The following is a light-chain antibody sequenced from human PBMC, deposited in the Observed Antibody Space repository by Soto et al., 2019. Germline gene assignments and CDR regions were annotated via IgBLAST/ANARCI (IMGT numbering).Light chain of an antibody. CDR2: GNS. CDR3: QSYDSSLSGFYV. J-gene: IGLJ1*01. CDR1: SSNIGAGYD. Sequence: QSALTQPPSVSGAPGQRVTISCTGSSSNIGAGYDVHSYQQLPGTAPKLPIYGNSNRPSGVPDRFSGSKSGTSASLAITGLQAEDEADYYCQSYDSSLSGFYVFGTGTKVTVL. V-gene: IGLV1-40*01.